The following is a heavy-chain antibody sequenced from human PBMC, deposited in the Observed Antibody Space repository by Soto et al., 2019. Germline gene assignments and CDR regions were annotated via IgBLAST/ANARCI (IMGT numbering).Heavy chain of an antibody. CDR3: TRVAYGDWVVCDY. CDR1: GFTFSSYW. D-gene: IGHD4-17*01. CDR2: INRDGSST. Sequence: EVQLVESGGGLVQPGGSLRLSCAASGFTFSSYWMHWVRQAPGKGLVWVSRINRDGSSTSYADSVKGRFTISRDNAKNTLYLQMNSLRAEDTAVYYCTRVAYGDWVVCDYWGQGTLVTVSS. J-gene: IGHJ4*02. V-gene: IGHV3-74*01.